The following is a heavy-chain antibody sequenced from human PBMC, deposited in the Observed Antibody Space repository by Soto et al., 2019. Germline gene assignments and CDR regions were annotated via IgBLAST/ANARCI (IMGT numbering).Heavy chain of an antibody. CDR1: GASVSSGDYY. CDR3: VGTGTTDDY. J-gene: IGHJ4*02. V-gene: IGHV4-30-4*01. Sequence: SETLSLTCTVSGASVSSGDYYWSSIRQSPGKGLEWIGYIYYSGDSYYNPSLKGRLTIXXXXSXNXFXLIXXSVTVADTAIYYCVGTGTTDDYWGRGTLVTVSS. CDR2: IYYSGDS. D-gene: IGHD4-17*01.